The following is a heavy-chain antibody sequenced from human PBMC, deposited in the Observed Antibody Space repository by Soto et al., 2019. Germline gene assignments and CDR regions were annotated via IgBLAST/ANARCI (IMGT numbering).Heavy chain of an antibody. CDR1: GGSISSAAYC. CDR3: ARGPSGDKVDY. J-gene: IGHJ4*02. D-gene: IGHD7-27*01. V-gene: IGHV4-30-4*01. CDR2: IYDGGTT. Sequence: SETLSLTCTVSGGSISSAAYCCSWIRQSPDKGLEWIGHIYDGGTTYSSPSLKGRVTISADTSETQFSLKLNSVSAADTAVYYCARGPSGDKVDYWGQGIQVTVSS.